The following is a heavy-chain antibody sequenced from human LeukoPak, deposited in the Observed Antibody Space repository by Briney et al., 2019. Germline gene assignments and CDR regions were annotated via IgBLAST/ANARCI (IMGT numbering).Heavy chain of an antibody. Sequence: PGGSLRLSCAVSGLILSNSWMSWVRQAPGKGLEWVANIKSDGSEYYYVDSVEGRFTISRDNAKNSLYLQMSSLRSEDTAVYYCARGIDGYYDYWGQGTLVSVSS. CDR1: GLILSNSW. V-gene: IGHV3-7*01. CDR2: IKSDGSEY. CDR3: ARGIDGYYDY. D-gene: IGHD3-22*01. J-gene: IGHJ4*02.